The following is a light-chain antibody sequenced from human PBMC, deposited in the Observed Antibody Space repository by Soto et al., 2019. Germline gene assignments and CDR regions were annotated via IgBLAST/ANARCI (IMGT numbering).Light chain of an antibody. CDR2: EVN. Sequence: QSALTQPASVSGSPGQSITVSCTGTSSDVGAYNYVSWYQQHPGKAPKLMIYEVNTRPSGVSNRFSGSKSGNTASLTISGLQAEDEADYYCSSYTSSSTVVFGGGTKVTVL. J-gene: IGLJ2*01. V-gene: IGLV2-14*01. CDR1: SSDVGAYNY. CDR3: SSYTSSSTVV.